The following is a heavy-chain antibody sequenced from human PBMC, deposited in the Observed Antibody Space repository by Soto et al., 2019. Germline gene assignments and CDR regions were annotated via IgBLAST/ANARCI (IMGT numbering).Heavy chain of an antibody. J-gene: IGHJ4*02. CDR3: ARQQLVRGDFDY. V-gene: IGHV3-30*03. Sequence: LRLSCAASGFTFSSYGMHWVRQAPGKGLEWVAVISYDGSNKYYADSVKGRFTISRDNSKNTLYLQMNSLRAEDTAVYYCARQQLVRGDFDYWGQGTLVTVSS. CDR1: GFTFSSYG. CDR2: ISYDGSNK. D-gene: IGHD6-13*01.